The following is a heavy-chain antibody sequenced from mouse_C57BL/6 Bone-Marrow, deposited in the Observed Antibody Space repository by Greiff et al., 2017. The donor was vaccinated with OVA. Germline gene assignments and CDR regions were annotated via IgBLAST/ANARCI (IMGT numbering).Heavy chain of an antibody. V-gene: IGHV6-3*01. J-gene: IGHJ2*01. CDR3: TGPLTTVVATDSYYFDY. CDR2: IRLKSDNYAT. Sequence: EVQGVESGGGLVQPGGSMKLSCVASGFTFSNYWMNWVRQSPEKGLEWVAQIRLKSDNYATHYAESVKGRFTISRDDSKSSVYLQMNNLRAEDTGIYYCTGPLTTVVATDSYYFDYWGQGTTLTVSS. CDR1: GFTFSNYW. D-gene: IGHD1-1*01.